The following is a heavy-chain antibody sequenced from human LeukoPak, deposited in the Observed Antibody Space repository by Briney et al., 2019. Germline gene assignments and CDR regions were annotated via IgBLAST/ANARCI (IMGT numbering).Heavy chain of an antibody. Sequence: GGSLRLSCAASGFTFSSYRMHWVRQAPGKGLVWVSRINTDGSSISYADSVKGRFTISRDNAKNMLYLQMNSLRAEDTAVYYCASQEPMDVWGKGTTVTVSS. CDR2: INTDGSSI. J-gene: IGHJ6*04. CDR3: ASQEPMDV. CDR1: GFTFSSYR. V-gene: IGHV3-74*01.